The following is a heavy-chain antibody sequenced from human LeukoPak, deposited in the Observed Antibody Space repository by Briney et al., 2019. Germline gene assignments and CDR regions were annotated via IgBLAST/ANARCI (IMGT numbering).Heavy chain of an antibody. J-gene: IGHJ3*02. CDR3: ARTSIAARRANAFDI. V-gene: IGHV4-30-2*01. D-gene: IGHD6-6*01. Sequence: SETLSLTCAVSGGSISSGGYCWSWIRQPPGKGLEWIGYIYHSGSTYYNPSLKSRVTISVDRSKNQFSLKLSSVTAADTAVYYCARTSIAARRANAFDIWGQGTIVTVSS. CDR2: IYHSGST. CDR1: GGSISSGGYC.